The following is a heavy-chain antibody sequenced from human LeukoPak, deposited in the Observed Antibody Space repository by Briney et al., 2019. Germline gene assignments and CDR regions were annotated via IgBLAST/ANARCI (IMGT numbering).Heavy chain of an antibody. J-gene: IGHJ4*02. CDR2: IIPIFGTA. Sequence: SVKVSCKASGGTFSSYAISWVRQAPGQGLEWTGGIIPIFGTANYAQKFQGRVTITADKSTSTAYMELSSLRSEDTAVYYCARGDGDLYYFDYWGQGTLVTVSS. CDR3: ARGDGDLYYFDY. V-gene: IGHV1-69*06. D-gene: IGHD4-17*01. CDR1: GGTFSSYA.